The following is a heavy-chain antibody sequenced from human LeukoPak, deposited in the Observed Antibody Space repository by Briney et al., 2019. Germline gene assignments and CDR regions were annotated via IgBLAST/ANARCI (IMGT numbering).Heavy chain of an antibody. V-gene: IGHV3-21*01. Sequence: GGSLRLSCAASGFTFSSHSMDWVRQAPGKGLEWVSSISSSSSYIYYADSVKGRFTISRDNAKNSLYLQMNSLRAEDTAVYYCAREGIAVAGTDYYGMDVWGEGTTVTVSS. CDR2: ISSSSSYI. D-gene: IGHD6-19*01. CDR3: AREGIAVAGTDYYGMDV. CDR1: GFTFSSHS. J-gene: IGHJ6*04.